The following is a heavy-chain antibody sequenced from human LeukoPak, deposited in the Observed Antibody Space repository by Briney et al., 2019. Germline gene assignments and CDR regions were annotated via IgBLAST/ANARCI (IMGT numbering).Heavy chain of an antibody. D-gene: IGHD2-15*01. V-gene: IGHV3-74*01. CDR1: GFTFSDYW. Sequence: GGSLRLSCAASGFTFSDYWMHWVRQAPGKGLEWVSRIIGDGSTTIYADSVKGRFTISRDNAENTMYLQMNSHRVEDTAVYYCTRRVSATRWFDPWGQGTLVTVSS. J-gene: IGHJ5*02. CDR3: TRRVSATRWFDP. CDR2: IIGDGSTT.